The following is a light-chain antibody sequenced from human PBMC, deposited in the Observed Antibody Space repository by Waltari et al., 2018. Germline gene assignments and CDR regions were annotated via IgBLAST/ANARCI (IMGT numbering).Light chain of an antibody. V-gene: IGLV1-40*01. CDR3: QSFDSSLSASV. CDR2: GNT. J-gene: IGLJ3*02. CDR1: SSNFVPGYD. Sequence: QSVLPPPPSMSGAPGQKVPILCPAGSSNFVPGYDGHWYQQVPGTAPKLLIFGNTNRPSGVPGRFSGSKSGTSASLAIAGLQSEDEAVYYCQSFDSSLSASVFGGGTKLTVL.